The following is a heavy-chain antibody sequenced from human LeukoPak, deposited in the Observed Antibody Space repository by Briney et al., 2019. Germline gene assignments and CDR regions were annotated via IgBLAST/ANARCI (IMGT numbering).Heavy chain of an antibody. D-gene: IGHD5-12*01. J-gene: IGHJ4*02. V-gene: IGHV4-59*01. Sequence: SETLSLTCTVSGGSISSYYWSWIRQPPGKGLEWIGYIYYSGSTNYNPSLKSRVTISVDTSKNQFSLKLSSVTAADTAVYYCARGRDSGYDSNFDYWGQGTLVTVSS. CDR3: ARGRDSGYDSNFDY. CDR2: IYYSGST. CDR1: GGSISSYY.